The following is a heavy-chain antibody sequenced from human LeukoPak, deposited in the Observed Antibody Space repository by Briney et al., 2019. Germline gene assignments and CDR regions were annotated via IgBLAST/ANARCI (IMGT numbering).Heavy chain of an antibody. CDR3: AKDPGNLGSGWLDY. Sequence: GGSLRLSCAASGFTFSSYGMHWVRQAPGKGLEWVAVISYDGSNKYYADSVKGRFTISRDNSKNTLYLQMNSLRAEDTAVYYCAKDPGNLGSGWLDYWGQGTPVTVSS. V-gene: IGHV3-30*18. D-gene: IGHD6-19*01. CDR1: GFTFSSYG. J-gene: IGHJ4*02. CDR2: ISYDGSNK.